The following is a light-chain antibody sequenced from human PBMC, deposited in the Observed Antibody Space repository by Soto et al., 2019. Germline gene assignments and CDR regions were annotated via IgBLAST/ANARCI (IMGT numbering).Light chain of an antibody. Sequence: EIVLTQSPATLSLSPGERATLSCRASQSVSGYLAWYQQKPGQAPRLLIYDASNRATGIPARFSGSGSGTDFSLTISSLEPEDFAVYYCQQRGNWLDTFGQGTKLEIK. J-gene: IGKJ2*01. CDR2: DAS. CDR1: QSVSGY. CDR3: QQRGNWLDT. V-gene: IGKV3-11*01.